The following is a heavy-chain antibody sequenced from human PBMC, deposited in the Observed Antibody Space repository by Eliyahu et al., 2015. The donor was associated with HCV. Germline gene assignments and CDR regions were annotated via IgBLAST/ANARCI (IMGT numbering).Heavy chain of an antibody. D-gene: IGHD3-10*01. CDR2: IKSKTDGGTT. V-gene: IGHV3-15*01. Sequence: EVQLVESGGGXVKPGGSLRXXCAASGXTSWMSWVRQAPGKGLEWIGRIKSKTDGGTTDYAAPVKGRFTISRDDSKSTLYLQMNSLKTEDTAVYYCTTGAPGGFDYYLDVWGQGTTVTVSS. CDR3: TTGAPGGFDYYLDV. J-gene: IGHJ6*03. CDR1: GXTSW.